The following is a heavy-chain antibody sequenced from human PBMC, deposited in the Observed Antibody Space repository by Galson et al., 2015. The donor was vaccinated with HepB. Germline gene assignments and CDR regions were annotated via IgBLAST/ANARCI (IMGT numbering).Heavy chain of an antibody. CDR3: ARTKPGTPEYFQH. J-gene: IGHJ1*01. CDR2: ISAYSADA. D-gene: IGHD1-14*01. V-gene: IGHV1-18*01. CDR1: GYTFSTFG. Sequence: SVKVSCKASGYTFSTFGVAWVRQAPGQGLEWMGWISAYSADANYAQKLQDRVTLTTDTSTNTAYMELTSLRYDDTAVYFCARTKPGTPEYFQHWGQGTLVTVSS.